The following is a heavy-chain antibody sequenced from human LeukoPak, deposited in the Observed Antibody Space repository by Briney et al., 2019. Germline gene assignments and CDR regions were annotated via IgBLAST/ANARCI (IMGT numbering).Heavy chain of an antibody. V-gene: IGHV4-34*01. CDR1: GGSFSGYY. Sequence: SETLSLTCAVYGGSFSGYYWSWIRQPPGKGLEWIGEINHSGSTNYNPSLKSRVTISVDTSKNQFSLKLSSVTAADTAVYYCASRAAAGTDYFDYWGQGTLVTVSS. J-gene: IGHJ4*02. D-gene: IGHD6-13*01. CDR3: ASRAAAGTDYFDY. CDR2: INHSGST.